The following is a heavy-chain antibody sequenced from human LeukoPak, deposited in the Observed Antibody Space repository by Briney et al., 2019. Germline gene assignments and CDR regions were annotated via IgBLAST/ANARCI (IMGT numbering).Heavy chain of an antibody. CDR3: ARGLPIVVVVAATDAFDI. CDR2: ISSSSSYI. Sequence: GGSLRLSCAASGFTFSSYSMNWVRQAPGKGLEWVSSISSSSSYIYYADSVKGRFTISRDNAKNSLSLQMNSLRAEDTAVYYCARGLPIVVVVAATDAFDIWGQGTMVTVSS. V-gene: IGHV3-21*01. CDR1: GFTFSSYS. J-gene: IGHJ3*02. D-gene: IGHD2-15*01.